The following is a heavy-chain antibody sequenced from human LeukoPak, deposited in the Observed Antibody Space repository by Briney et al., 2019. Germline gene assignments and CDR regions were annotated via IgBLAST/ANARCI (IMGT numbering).Heavy chain of an antibody. Sequence: GGSLRLSCAASGFTFSSYAMSWVRQAPGKGLEWVSAISGSGGSTYYADSVKGRFTISRDNSKNTLHLQMNSLRVEDTAVYYCARGGLQPNDLDYWGQGTLVTVSS. CDR1: GFTFSSYA. J-gene: IGHJ4*02. CDR2: ISGSGGST. D-gene: IGHD1-1*01. V-gene: IGHV3-23*01. CDR3: ARGGLQPNDLDY.